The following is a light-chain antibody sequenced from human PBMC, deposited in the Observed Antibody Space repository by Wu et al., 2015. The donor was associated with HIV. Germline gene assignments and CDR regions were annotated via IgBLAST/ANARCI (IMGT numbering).Light chain of an antibody. CDR3: QQYNNWPPWT. Sequence: EIVLTQSPATLSFSPGERATLFCRASQSVSGTLAWYQQKLGQAPRLLIYDASNRATGIPDRFSGGGSVTEFTLTISSLQSEDFAVYYCQQYNNWPPWTFGQGTKVEIK. J-gene: IGKJ1*01. CDR1: QSVSGT. V-gene: IGKV3D-15*01. CDR2: DAS.